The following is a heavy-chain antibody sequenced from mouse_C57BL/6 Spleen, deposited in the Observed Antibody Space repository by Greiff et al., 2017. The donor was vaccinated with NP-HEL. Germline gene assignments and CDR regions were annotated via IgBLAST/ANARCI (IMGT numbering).Heavy chain of an antibody. Sequence: QVQLKQSGAELVRPGASVTLSCKASGYTFTDYEMHWVKQTPVHGLEWIGAIDPETGGTAYNQKFKGKAILTADKSSSTAYMELRSLTSEDSAVYYCTRKELLWYFDVWGTGTTVTVSS. V-gene: IGHV1-15*01. J-gene: IGHJ1*03. CDR2: IDPETGGT. CDR3: TRKELLWYFDV. CDR1: GYTFTDYE.